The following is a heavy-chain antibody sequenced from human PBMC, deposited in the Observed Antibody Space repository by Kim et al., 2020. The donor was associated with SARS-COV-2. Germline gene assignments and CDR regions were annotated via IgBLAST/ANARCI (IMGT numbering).Heavy chain of an antibody. V-gene: IGHV3-48*02. Sequence: GSLRLSCAASGFTFSSDSMNWVRQAPGKGLEWFSYISSISSTIYYANSVKGRFTISRDNAKNSLYLQMNSLRDEDTAVYYCARGLVTRHIVVVTASPLDYWGQGTLVPVSS. D-gene: IGHD2-21*02. CDR3: ARGLVTRHIVVVTASPLDY. J-gene: IGHJ4*02. CDR1: GFTFSSDS. CDR2: ISSISSTI.